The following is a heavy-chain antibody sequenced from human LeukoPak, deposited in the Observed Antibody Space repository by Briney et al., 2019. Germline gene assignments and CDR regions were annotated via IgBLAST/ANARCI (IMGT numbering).Heavy chain of an antibody. J-gene: IGHJ4*02. CDR3: ARIAVAGNLDY. CDR2: ISYDGSNK. CDR1: GFTFSSYA. V-gene: IGHV3-30*04. D-gene: IGHD6-19*01. Sequence: GGSLRLSCAASGFTFSSYAMHWVRQAPGKGLEWGAVISYDGSNKYYADSVKGRFTISRDNSKNTLYLQMNSLRAEDTAVYYCARIAVAGNLDYWGQGTLVTVS.